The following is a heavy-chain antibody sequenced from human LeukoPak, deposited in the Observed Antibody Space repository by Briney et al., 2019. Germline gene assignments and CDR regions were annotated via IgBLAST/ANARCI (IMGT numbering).Heavy chain of an antibody. CDR2: IYTSGST. CDR1: GGSISSYY. J-gene: IGHJ4*02. D-gene: IGHD5-12*01. CDR3: ASGESGYSGYDTFDY. Sequence: SETLSLTCTVSGGSISSYYWSWIRQPAGKGLEWIGRIYTSGSTNYNPSLKSRVTMSVDTSKNQFSLKLSSVPAADTAVYYCASGESGYSGYDTFDYWGQGTLVTVSS. V-gene: IGHV4-4*07.